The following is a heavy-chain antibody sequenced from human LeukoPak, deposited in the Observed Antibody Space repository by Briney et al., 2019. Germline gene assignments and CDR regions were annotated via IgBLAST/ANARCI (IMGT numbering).Heavy chain of an antibody. J-gene: IGHJ6*02. CDR2: ISSSGSTI. CDR1: GFTFSSYE. V-gene: IGHV3-48*03. Sequence: GGSLRLSCAASGFTFSSYEMNRVRQAPGKGLEWVSYISSSGSTIYYADSVKGRFTIPRDNAKSSLYLQMNSLRAEDTAVYYCARGTGRGGPFGGVHNCMDVWGQGTTVTVSS. CDR3: ARGTGRGGPFGGVHNCMDV. D-gene: IGHD3-16*01.